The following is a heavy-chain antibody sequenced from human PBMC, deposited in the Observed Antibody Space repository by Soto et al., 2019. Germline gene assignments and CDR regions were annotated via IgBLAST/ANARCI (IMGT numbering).Heavy chain of an antibody. CDR1: GFTFSSYA. V-gene: IGHV3-23*01. D-gene: IGHD4-17*01. Sequence: GGSLRLSCAASGFTFSSYAMSWVRQAPGKGLEWVSAISGSGGSTYYADSVKGRFTISRDNSKNTLFLQMNSLRAEDTAVYYCAKDLFPLRFDDYGDYIGVFDYWGQGTLVTVSS. CDR2: ISGSGGST. CDR3: AKDLFPLRFDDYGDYIGVFDY. J-gene: IGHJ4*02.